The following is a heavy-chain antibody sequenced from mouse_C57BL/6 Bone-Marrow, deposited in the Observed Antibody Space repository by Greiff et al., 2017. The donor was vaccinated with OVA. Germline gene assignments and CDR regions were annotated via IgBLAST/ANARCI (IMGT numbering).Heavy chain of an antibody. CDR3: TEDDDDLSMDY. CDR2: IDPETGGT. J-gene: IGHJ4*01. Sequence: VHLVESGAELVRPGASVTLSCKASGYTFTDYEMHWVKQTPVHGLEWIGAIDPETGGTAYNQKFKGKAILTADKSSSTAYMELRSLTSEDSAVYYCTEDDDDLSMDYWGQGTSVTVSS. D-gene: IGHD2-4*01. CDR1: GYTFTDYE. V-gene: IGHV1-15*01.